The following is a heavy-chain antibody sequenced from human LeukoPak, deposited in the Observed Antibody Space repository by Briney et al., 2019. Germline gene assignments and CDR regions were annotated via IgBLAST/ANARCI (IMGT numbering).Heavy chain of an antibody. CDR1: GFTFSSYS. D-gene: IGHD6-25*01. CDR3: ATPEGQRAFDI. J-gene: IGHJ3*02. Sequence: GGSLRLSCAASGFTFSSYSMNWVRQAPGKGLVWVSSISSSSSYIYYADSVKGRFTISRDNAKNSLYLQMNSLRAEDTAVYYCATPEGQRAFDIWGQGTMVTVSS. V-gene: IGHV3-21*01. CDR2: ISSSSSYI.